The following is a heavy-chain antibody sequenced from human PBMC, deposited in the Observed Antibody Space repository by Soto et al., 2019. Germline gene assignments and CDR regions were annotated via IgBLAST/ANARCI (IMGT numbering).Heavy chain of an antibody. CDR3: ARDNKGGYYYYGMDV. CDR2: ISSSGSTI. J-gene: IGHJ6*02. Sequence: GGSLRLSCAASGFTFSSYEMNWVRQAPGKGLEWVSYISSSGSTIYYADSVKGRFTISRDNAKNSLYLQMNSLRAEDTAVYYCARDNKGGYYYYGMDVWGQGTTVTVSS. CDR1: GFTFSSYE. V-gene: IGHV3-48*03.